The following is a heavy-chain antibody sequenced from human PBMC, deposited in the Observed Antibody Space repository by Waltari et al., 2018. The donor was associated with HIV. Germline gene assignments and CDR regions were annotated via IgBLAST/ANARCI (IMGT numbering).Heavy chain of an antibody. CDR3: AGAPNGDFSWLDP. D-gene: IGHD4-17*01. Sequence: QLQLQESGPGLVKPSETLSLTCPVSGGPVPSSTYYWGWIRQAPGRGLGWIGAISYSGSAYYNTSLESRVTISLDTSKNQFSLKLQSVTAADTAVYYCAGAPNGDFSWLDPWGQGTLVTVSS. V-gene: IGHV4-39*07. CDR2: ISYSGSA. J-gene: IGHJ5*02. CDR1: GGPVPSSTYY.